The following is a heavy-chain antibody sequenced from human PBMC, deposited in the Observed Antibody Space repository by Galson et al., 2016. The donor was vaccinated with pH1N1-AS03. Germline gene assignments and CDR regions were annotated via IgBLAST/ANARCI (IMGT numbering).Heavy chain of an antibody. V-gene: IGHV3-64*01. CDR1: GFTFSDYA. D-gene: IGHD3-3*01. CDR2: ISSDACGT. Sequence: LRLSCAASGFTFSDYAMHWVRQAPGKGLEYVSAISSDACGTYYANSVKGRFTISRDNSKNTVYLQMGSLRAEDMAVYYCARRRSYYDFWSGYSDYWGQGTLVTVSS. J-gene: IGHJ4*02. CDR3: ARRRSYYDFWSGYSDY.